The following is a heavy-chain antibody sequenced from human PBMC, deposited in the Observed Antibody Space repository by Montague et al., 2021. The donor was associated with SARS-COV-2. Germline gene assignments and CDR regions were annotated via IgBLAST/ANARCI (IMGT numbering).Heavy chain of an antibody. CDR3: ARGGALATVGYDY. V-gene: IGHV4-39*07. Sequence: SETLSLTCTASGGSIISSTYYWGWLRQPPGMGLEWIGNMYFRGSIYYNSSLKGRVTISVDTSKNQFSLKVTTVTAADTAVYYCARGGALATVGYDYWGPGTLLTVSS. CDR1: GGSIISSTYY. J-gene: IGHJ4*02. D-gene: IGHD4-23*01. CDR2: MYFRGSI.